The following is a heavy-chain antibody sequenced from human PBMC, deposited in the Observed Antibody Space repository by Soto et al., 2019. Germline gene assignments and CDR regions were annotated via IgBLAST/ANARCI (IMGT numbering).Heavy chain of an antibody. CDR1: GYSFTSYW. CDR2: IYPGDSDT. Sequence: PGESLKISCKGSGYSFTSYWIGWVRQMPGKGLEWMGIIYPGDSDTRYSPSFQGQVTISADKSISTAYLQWSSLKASDTAMYYCARLNSRASGNYYNVAYWGQGTLVTVSS. D-gene: IGHD3-10*01. CDR3: ARLNSRASGNYYNVAY. V-gene: IGHV5-51*01. J-gene: IGHJ4*02.